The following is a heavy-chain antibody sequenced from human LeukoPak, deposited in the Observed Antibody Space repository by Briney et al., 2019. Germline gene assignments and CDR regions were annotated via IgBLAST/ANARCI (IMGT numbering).Heavy chain of an antibody. CDR1: GYTFTSYY. CDR2: INPSGGST. D-gene: IGHD5-24*01. CDR3: AREGEMAKIRGFTYYFDY. V-gene: IGHV1-46*01. Sequence: ASVKVSCKSSGYTFTSYYMHLVRQAPGQGLEWMGIINPSGGSTSYAQKFQGRVTMTRDMSTSTIYMYLSSLRSEDTAVYYCAREGEMAKIRGFTYYFDYWGQGTLVTVSS. J-gene: IGHJ4*02.